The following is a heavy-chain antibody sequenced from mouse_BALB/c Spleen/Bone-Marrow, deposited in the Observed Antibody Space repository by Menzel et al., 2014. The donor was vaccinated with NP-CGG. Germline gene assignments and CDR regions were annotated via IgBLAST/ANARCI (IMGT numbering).Heavy chain of an antibody. V-gene: IGHV5-17*02. CDR2: ISSGSSTI. CDR3: ARGGKGYAMDY. CDR1: GFTFSSFG. Sequence: EVQPVESGGGLVQPGGSRKLSCAASGFTFSSFGMHWVRQAPEKGLEWVAYISSGSSTIYYADTVKGRFTISRDNPKNALFLQMTSLRSEDTAMYYCARGGKGYAMDYWGQGTSVTVSS. J-gene: IGHJ4*01. D-gene: IGHD1-1*02.